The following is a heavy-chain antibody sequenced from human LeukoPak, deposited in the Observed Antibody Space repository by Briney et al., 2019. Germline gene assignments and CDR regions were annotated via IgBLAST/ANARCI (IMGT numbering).Heavy chain of an antibody. V-gene: IGHV4-59*12. J-gene: IGHJ3*02. CDR1: GGSISSYY. CDR2: IYYSGST. D-gene: IGHD3-22*01. CDR3: ARIGDDSSGYYYSLTRYAFDI. Sequence: TSETLSLTCTVSGGSISSYYWSWIRQPPGKGLEWIGYIYYSGSTYYNPSLKSRVTISVDTSKNQFSLKLSSVTAADTAVYYCARIGDDSSGYYYSLTRYAFDIWGQGTMVTVSS.